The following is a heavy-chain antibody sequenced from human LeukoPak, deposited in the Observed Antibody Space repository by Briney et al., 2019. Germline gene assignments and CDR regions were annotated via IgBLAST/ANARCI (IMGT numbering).Heavy chain of an antibody. CDR3: AREVYCSSTSCYGSWFDP. Sequence: PGGSLRLSCAASGFTVRTYSMNWGRQAPGKGLEWVSSITRSFNNIYYAGSVKGRFTISRDNAENSLYLQMNSLRAEDTAVYYCAREVYCSSTSCYGSWFDPGGQGTLVTVSS. J-gene: IGHJ5*02. CDR1: GFTVRTYS. D-gene: IGHD2-2*01. CDR2: ITRSFNNI. V-gene: IGHV3-21*01.